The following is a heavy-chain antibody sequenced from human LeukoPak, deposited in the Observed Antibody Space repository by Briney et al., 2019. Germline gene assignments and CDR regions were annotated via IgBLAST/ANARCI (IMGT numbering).Heavy chain of an antibody. Sequence: SETLSLTCAVYGGSFSGYYWSWIRQPPGKGLEWIGEINHSGSTNYNPSLKSRVTISVDTSKNQFSLKPSSVTAADTAVYYCAGSGGRRGMDVWGQGTTVTVSS. CDR3: AGSGGRRGMDV. V-gene: IGHV4-34*01. CDR2: INHSGST. J-gene: IGHJ6*02. D-gene: IGHD2-15*01. CDR1: GGSFSGYY.